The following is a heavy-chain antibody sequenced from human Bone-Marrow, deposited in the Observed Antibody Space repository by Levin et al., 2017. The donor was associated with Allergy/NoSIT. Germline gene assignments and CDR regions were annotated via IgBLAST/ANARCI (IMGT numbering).Heavy chain of an antibody. CDR1: GFTFGDYA. J-gene: IGHJ5*02. CDR2: IRSASYGGTT. D-gene: IGHD5-18*01. Sequence: LGESLKISCTASGFTFGDYAMSWFRQAPGKGLEWVGFIRSASYGGTTKYAASVEGRFTISRDDSKSIAYLQMNSLKTEDTAVYYCTRGGYSYGAWGQGTLVTVSS. CDR3: TRGGYSYGA. V-gene: IGHV3-49*03.